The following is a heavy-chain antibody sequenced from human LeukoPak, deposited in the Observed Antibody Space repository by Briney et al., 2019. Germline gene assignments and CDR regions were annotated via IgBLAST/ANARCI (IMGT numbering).Heavy chain of an antibody. Sequence: GGSLRLSCSASGFTFISYGMHWVRPAPGKGLEWVAFIRYDGSNKYYADSVKGRFTISRDNSKNTLYLQMNSLRAEDTAVYYCAKEGYFDWVTLDYWGQGTLVTVSS. CDR3: AKEGYFDWVTLDY. V-gene: IGHV3-30*02. J-gene: IGHJ4*02. CDR2: IRYDGSNK. CDR1: GFTFISYG. D-gene: IGHD3-9*01.